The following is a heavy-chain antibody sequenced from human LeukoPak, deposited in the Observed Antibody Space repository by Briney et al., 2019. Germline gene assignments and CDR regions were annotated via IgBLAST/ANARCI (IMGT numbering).Heavy chain of an antibody. D-gene: IGHD2-2*01. Sequence: VRVSSTYSGYSLTKYSIRWMREAPGGGGEWLGWISVYNANSHYAQHFQGTVTLTTDTSTNSAYMEPRRLTSDDTTMYYCARVGRGCSTIRCYCEDWFDPCGQGTLVTVSS. CDR3: ARVGRGCSTIRCYCEDWFDP. J-gene: IGHJ5*02. CDR2: ISVYNANS. V-gene: IGHV1-18*01. CDR1: GYSLTKYS.